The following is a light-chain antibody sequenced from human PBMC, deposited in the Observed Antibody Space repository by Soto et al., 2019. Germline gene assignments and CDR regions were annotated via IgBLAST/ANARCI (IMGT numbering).Light chain of an antibody. V-gene: IGLV2-14*01. CDR1: SSDLGDYNY. CDR2: EVT. CDR3: TSYTSTSTYV. Sequence: QSVLTQPASVSGSPGQSITISCTGSSSDLGDYNYVSWYQLHPGKAPKLMIYEVTNRPSGVSDRFSGSKSGTTASLTISGLQAEDEADYYCTSYTSTSTYVFGTGTKLTVL. J-gene: IGLJ1*01.